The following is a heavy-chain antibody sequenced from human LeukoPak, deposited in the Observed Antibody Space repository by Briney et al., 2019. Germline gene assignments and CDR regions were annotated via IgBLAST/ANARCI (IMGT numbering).Heavy chain of an antibody. CDR1: GFTFSNYA. V-gene: IGHV3-23*01. D-gene: IGHD4-11*01. CDR2: ISDGDST. J-gene: IGHJ4*02. Sequence: PGGSLRLSCAASGFTFSNYAMNWVRQAPGKGLEWVSVISDGDSTYYADSVKGRFTISRDNSKNTLYLQMNSLRAEDTAVYYCAKVKTTVLDYFDYWGQGTLVTVSS. CDR3: AKVKTTVLDYFDY.